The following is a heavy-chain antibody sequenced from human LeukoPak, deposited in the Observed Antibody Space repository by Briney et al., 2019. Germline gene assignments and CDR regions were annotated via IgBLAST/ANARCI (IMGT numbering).Heavy chain of an antibody. Sequence: PGRSLRLSCAGTGFTFDVYAMHWVRQTPGKGLEWVSGISWNSGNIAYADFVGGRFTISRDNAKNSLSLQMNSLSDEDTAVYYCAKDAYGGATFFYYTDVWGKGTTVTVSS. CDR3: AKDAYGGATFFYYTDV. J-gene: IGHJ6*03. CDR2: ISWNSGNI. D-gene: IGHD2/OR15-2a*01. V-gene: IGHV3-9*01. CDR1: GFTFDVYA.